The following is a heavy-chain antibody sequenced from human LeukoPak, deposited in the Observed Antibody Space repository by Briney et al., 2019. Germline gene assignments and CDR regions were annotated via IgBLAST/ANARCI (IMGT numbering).Heavy chain of an antibody. CDR2: TRNKANSYTT. Sequence: GRSLRLSCAASGFTFSDHYMDWVRQAPGKGLEWVGRTRNKANSYTTEYAASVKGRFTISRDDSKNSLYLQMNSLKTEDTAVYYCARQYDFWSGWYFDLWGRGTLVTVSS. J-gene: IGHJ2*01. D-gene: IGHD3-3*01. V-gene: IGHV3-72*01. CDR1: GFTFSDHY. CDR3: ARQYDFWSGWYFDL.